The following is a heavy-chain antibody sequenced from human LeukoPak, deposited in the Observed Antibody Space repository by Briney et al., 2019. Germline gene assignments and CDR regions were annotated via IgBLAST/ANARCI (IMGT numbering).Heavy chain of an antibody. D-gene: IGHD2-8*02. CDR3: ATGGGDWFDP. CDR1: GFTFSSYS. CDR2: I. J-gene: IGHJ5*02. V-gene: IGHV3-21*01. Sequence: GGSLRLSCAASGFTFSSYSMNWVRQAPGKGRAWGSSIKGRFTISRDNAKNSLYLQTNSLRAEDTAVYYCATGGGDWFDPWRQGTLVTVSS.